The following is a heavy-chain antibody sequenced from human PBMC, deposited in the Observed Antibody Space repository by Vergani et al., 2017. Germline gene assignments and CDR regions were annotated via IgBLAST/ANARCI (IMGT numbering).Heavy chain of an antibody. CDR3: ATPPSSGWYWYFDL. CDR2: FDPEDGET. D-gene: IGHD6-19*01. V-gene: IGHV1-24*01. J-gene: IGHJ2*01. Sequence: QVQLVESGAEVKKPGASVKVSCKASGYTFTSYGISWVRQAPGKGLEWMGGFDPEDGETIYAQKFQGRVTMTEDTSTDTAYMEQSSLRSEDTAVYYCATPPSSGWYWYFDLWGRGTLVTVSS. CDR1: GYTFTSYG.